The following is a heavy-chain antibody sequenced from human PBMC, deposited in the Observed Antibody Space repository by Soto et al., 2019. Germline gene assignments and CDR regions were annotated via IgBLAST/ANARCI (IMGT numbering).Heavy chain of an antibody. Sequence: SETLSLTCTVSGDSIISSDFSWGWVRQPPGKGLEWIGSIFYLGSSYYNPSLKSRVTMSVDTSKNQFSLRLRSVTAADTALYFCARHSLALRKNNWFDPWGQGIMVTVSS. CDR3: ARHSLALRKNNWFDP. CDR1: GDSIISSDFS. D-gene: IGHD3-3*02. V-gene: IGHV4-39*01. CDR2: IFYLGSS. J-gene: IGHJ5*02.